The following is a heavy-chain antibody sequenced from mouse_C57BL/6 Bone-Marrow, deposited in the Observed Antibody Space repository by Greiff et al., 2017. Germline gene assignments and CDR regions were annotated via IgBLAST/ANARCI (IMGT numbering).Heavy chain of an antibody. V-gene: IGHV1-18*01. CDR1: GYTFTDYN. CDR2: INPNNGGT. J-gene: IGHJ2*01. D-gene: IGHD4-1*01. Sequence: EVQGVESGPELVKPGASVKIPCKASGYTFTDYNMDWVKQSHGKSLEWIGDINPNNGGTIYNQQFKGKATLTVDKSSSTAYMELRSLTSEGTAVYYCARWGGLGPRRDYFDYWGQGTTLTVSS. CDR3: ARWGGLGPRRDYFDY.